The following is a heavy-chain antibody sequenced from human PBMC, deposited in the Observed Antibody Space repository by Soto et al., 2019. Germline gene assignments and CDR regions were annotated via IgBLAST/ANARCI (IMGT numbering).Heavy chain of an antibody. D-gene: IGHD6-13*01. J-gene: IGHJ5*02. V-gene: IGHV1-18*01. CDR3: ARDWYPRFDP. CDR2: INPSSGET. Sequence: QIRLVQSGGEVRTPGASVKVSCKASGYTFSSYGITWVRQAPGQGLEWLGWINPSSGETNYAQKFPGRVTVTTDTSTTTGYMELRNLTFDDTAVYYCARDWYPRFDPWGQGTLVTVSS. CDR1: GYTFSSYG.